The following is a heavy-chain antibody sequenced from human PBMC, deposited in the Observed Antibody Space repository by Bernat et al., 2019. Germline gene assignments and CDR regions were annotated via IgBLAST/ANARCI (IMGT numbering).Heavy chain of an antibody. J-gene: IGHJ4*02. Sequence: VQLVESGGGLVQPGRSLRLSCTASGFTFGDYAMSWFRQAPGKGLEWVAVIWYDGSNKYYADSVKGRFTISRDNSKNTLYLQMNSLRAEDTAVYYCASIRGYCSGGSCYSGWGQGTLVTVSS. CDR3: ASIRGYCSGGSCYSG. CDR1: GFTFGDYA. D-gene: IGHD2-15*01. V-gene: IGHV3-33*01. CDR2: IWYDGSNK.